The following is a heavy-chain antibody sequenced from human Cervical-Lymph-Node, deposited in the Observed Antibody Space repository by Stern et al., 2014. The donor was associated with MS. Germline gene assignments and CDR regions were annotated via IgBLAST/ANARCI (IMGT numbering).Heavy chain of an antibody. CDR3: ARVAALAMPLQYNWFDP. CDR2: IYYNGNP. CDR1: GDSISSGGYY. D-gene: IGHD2-2*01. V-gene: IGHV4-31*01. Sequence: QVQLQESGPGLVKPSQTLSLTCSVSGDSISSGGYYWSWIRQHPGKALQXIGNIYYNGNPYYNPSLKSLVTISIDMSKNQFSLNLKSFTAADTAVYFCARVAALAMPLQYNWFDPWGQGILVTVSS. J-gene: IGHJ5*02.